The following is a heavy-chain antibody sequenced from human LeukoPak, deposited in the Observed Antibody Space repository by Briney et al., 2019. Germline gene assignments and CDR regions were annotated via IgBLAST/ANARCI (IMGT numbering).Heavy chain of an antibody. CDR1: GFTFSSYW. CDR2: IKQDGSEK. J-gene: IGHJ6*03. D-gene: IGHD1-26*01. V-gene: IGHV3-7*01. CDR3: ARALRGSYSLYYYMDV. Sequence: GGSLRLSCAASGFTFSSYWMSWVRQAPGKGLERVANIKQDGSEKYYVDSVKGRFTISRDNAKNSLYLQMNSLRAEDTAVYYCARALRGSYSLYYYMDVWGKGTTVTVSS.